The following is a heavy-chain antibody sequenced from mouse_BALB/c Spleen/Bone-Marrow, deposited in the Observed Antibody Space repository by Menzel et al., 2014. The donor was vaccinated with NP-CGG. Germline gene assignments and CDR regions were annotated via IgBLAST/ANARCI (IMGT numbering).Heavy chain of an antibody. J-gene: IGHJ1*01. CDR2: IYPYNGGT. Sequence: VQLQQSGPELVKPGASVKISCKASGYTFTDYNMHWVKQSHGKSLEWIGYIYPYNGGTGYNQKFKSKATLTVDNSSSTAYMELRSLTSGDSSVYYCARRAGGWCLDVWGAGTPVTVSS. CDR3: ARRAGGWCLDV. D-gene: IGHD3-1*01. V-gene: IGHV1S29*02. CDR1: GYTFTDYN.